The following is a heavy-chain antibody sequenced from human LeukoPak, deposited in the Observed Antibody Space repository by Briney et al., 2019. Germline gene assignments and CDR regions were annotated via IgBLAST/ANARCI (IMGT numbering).Heavy chain of an antibody. CDR1: GFTFSSYA. J-gene: IGHJ5*02. V-gene: IGHV3-23*01. CDR2: ISGSGGST. CDR3: ARNYDFWSGHYNWFDP. D-gene: IGHD3-3*01. Sequence: GGSLRLSCAASGFTFSSYAMSWVRQAPGKGLEWVSAISGSGGSTYYADSVKGRFTISRDNAKNTLYLQMNSLRAEDTAVYYCARNYDFWSGHYNWFDPWGQGTLVTVSS.